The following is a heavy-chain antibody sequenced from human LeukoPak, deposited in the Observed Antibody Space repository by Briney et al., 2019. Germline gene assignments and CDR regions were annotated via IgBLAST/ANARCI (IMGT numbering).Heavy chain of an antibody. Sequence: GGSLRLSCAASGFTFSSYEMNWVRQAPGKGLEWVSYISSSGSTIYYADSVKGRFTISRDNAKNSLYLQMNSLRAEDTAVYYCARGLYYYYGMDVWGQGTTVTVSS. CDR2: ISSSGSTI. CDR3: ARGLYYYYGMDV. V-gene: IGHV3-48*03. CDR1: GFTFSSYE. J-gene: IGHJ6*02.